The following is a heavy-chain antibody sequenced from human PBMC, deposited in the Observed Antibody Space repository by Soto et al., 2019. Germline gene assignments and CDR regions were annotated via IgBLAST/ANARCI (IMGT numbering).Heavy chain of an antibody. J-gene: IGHJ6*02. CDR2: ISAYNGNT. Sequence: ASVKVSCKAPGYTFTSYGISWVRQAPGQGLEWMGWISAYNGNTNYAQKLQGRVTMTTDTSTSTAYMELRSLRSDDTAVYYCASSYCGGDCYSVYYYYGMDVWGQGTTVTVSS. CDR1: GYTFTSYG. V-gene: IGHV1-18*01. D-gene: IGHD2-21*02. CDR3: ASSYCGGDCYSVYYYYGMDV.